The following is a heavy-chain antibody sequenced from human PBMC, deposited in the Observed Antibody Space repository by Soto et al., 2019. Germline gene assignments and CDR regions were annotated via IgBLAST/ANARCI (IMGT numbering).Heavy chain of an antibody. CDR2: IYYSGST. Sequence: TSETLSLTCTVSGGSISSSSYYWGWIRQPPGKGLEWIGSIYYSGSTYYNPSLKSRVTISVDTSKNQFSLKLSSVTAADTAVYYCARVIQLDFDYWGQGTLVTVSS. V-gene: IGHV4-39*01. CDR1: GGSISSSSYY. D-gene: IGHD5-18*01. CDR3: ARVIQLDFDY. J-gene: IGHJ4*02.